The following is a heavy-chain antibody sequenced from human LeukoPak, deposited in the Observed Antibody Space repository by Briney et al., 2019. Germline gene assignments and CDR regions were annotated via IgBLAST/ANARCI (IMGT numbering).Heavy chain of an antibody. J-gene: IGHJ4*02. CDR1: GFTFKDYY. Sequence: EASVKVSCKTSGFTFKDYYIHWVRQAPGQGLAWMGWINPYSGDTTYAQKFQGRLTLTRDTSISTAYMEVSRLKSDDTAGYYCARSNGGYEYKWGQGTRVIVSS. V-gene: IGHV1-2*02. CDR2: INPYSGDT. CDR3: ARSNGGYEYK. D-gene: IGHD5-12*01.